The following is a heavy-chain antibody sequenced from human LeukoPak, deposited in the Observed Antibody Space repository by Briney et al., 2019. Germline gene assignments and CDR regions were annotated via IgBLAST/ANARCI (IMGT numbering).Heavy chain of an antibody. Sequence: SVKVSCKASGGTFSSYAISWVRQAPGQGLEWMGGIIPIFGTANYAQKFQGRGTITTDESTSTAYMELSSLRSEDTAVYYCARDLEVTCPYYFYYMDVWGKGTTVTVSS. V-gene: IGHV1-69*05. CDR2: IIPIFGTA. CDR3: ARDLEVTCPYYFYYMDV. CDR1: GGTFSSYA. J-gene: IGHJ6*03. D-gene: IGHD4-11*01.